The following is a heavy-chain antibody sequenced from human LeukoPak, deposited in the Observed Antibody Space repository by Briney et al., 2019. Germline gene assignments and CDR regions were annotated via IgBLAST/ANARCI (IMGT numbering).Heavy chain of an antibody. CDR2: ISSSGSTI. D-gene: IGHD3-16*02. V-gene: IGHV3-48*03. Sequence: GGSLRLSCAASGFTFSSYEMNWVRQAPGKGLEWVSYISSSGSTIYYADSVKGRFTISRDNAKNSLYLQMNSLRAEDTAVYYCARDSFDYVWRTYQAYYYHMDVWGKGTTVTVSS. J-gene: IGHJ6*03. CDR1: GFTFSSYE. CDR3: ARDSFDYVWRTYQAYYYHMDV.